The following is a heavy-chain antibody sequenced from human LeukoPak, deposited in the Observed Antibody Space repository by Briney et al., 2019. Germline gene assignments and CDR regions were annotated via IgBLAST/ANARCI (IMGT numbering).Heavy chain of an antibody. D-gene: IGHD3-9*01. Sequence: GASVTVSCKSSGYTFTDYFMHWVRQAPGQGLEWMAWINPNSGGTNYAQKFQGRVSMTRDTSISTAYMELSRLRSDDTAVYYCARGEAVKTYYDLLTEDDCWGQGTLVTVSS. CDR2: INPNSGGT. CDR1: GYTFTDYF. V-gene: IGHV1-2*02. J-gene: IGHJ4*02. CDR3: ARGEAVKTYYDLLTEDDC.